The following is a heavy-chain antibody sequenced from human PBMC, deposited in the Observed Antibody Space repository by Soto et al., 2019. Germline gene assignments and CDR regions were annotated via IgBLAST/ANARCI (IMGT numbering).Heavy chain of an antibody. CDR1: GGSFSGYY. Sequence: SETLSLTCAVYGGSFSGYYWSWIRQPPGKGLEWIGEINHSGSTNYNPSLKSRVTISVDTSKNQFSLKLSSVTAADTAVYYCARGTLRYCSGGSCYSRVCYYYYGMDVWGQGTTVTVSS. J-gene: IGHJ6*02. D-gene: IGHD2-15*01. V-gene: IGHV4-34*01. CDR3: ARGTLRYCSGGSCYSRVCYYYYGMDV. CDR2: INHSGST.